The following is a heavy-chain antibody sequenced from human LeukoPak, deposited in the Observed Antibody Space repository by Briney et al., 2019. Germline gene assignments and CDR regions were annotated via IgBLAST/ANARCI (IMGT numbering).Heavy chain of an antibody. V-gene: IGHV3-23*01. CDR2: ISRSGDST. CDR3: AKEQRGYTGYAVGSWFDP. Sequence: PGGSLRLSCAASGFTFSSYAMSWARQAPGKGLEWVSAISRSGDSTYYADSVKGRFTISRDNSKNTLYLQMNSLRAEDTAVYYCAKEQRGYTGYAVGSWFDPWGQGTLVTVSS. D-gene: IGHD5-12*01. J-gene: IGHJ5*02. CDR1: GFTFSSYA.